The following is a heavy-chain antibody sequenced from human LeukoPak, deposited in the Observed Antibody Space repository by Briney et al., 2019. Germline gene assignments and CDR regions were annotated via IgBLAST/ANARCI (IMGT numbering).Heavy chain of an antibody. J-gene: IGHJ5*02. V-gene: IGHV3-30*02. D-gene: IGHD2-15*01. Sequence: GSLRLSCAASRFIFSNYGMYWVRQAPGKGLEWVAFIRYDGSNKYYADSVKGRFTISRDNSKNTLYLQMNSLRAEDTAVYYCARDPNCSGGSCYADNWFDPWGQGTLVTVSS. CDR1: RFIFSNYG. CDR2: IRYDGSNK. CDR3: ARDPNCSGGSCYADNWFDP.